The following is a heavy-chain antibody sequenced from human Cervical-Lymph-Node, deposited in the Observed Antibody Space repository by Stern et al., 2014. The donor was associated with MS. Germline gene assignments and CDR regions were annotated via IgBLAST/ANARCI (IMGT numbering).Heavy chain of an antibody. D-gene: IGHD1-26*01. CDR1: GYSFSSYW. CDR3: ASVSGSHSDAFDM. V-gene: IGHV5-51*01. Sequence: EEQLVESGAEVKKAGESLKISCKGYGYSFSSYWIGWVRQMPGKGLELMGIIYPCDSDTRYSPSFQGQVTISADKSISTAYLQWSRLKASDTAMYFCASVSGSHSDAFDMWGQGTMVTVSS. CDR2: IYPCDSDT. J-gene: IGHJ3*02.